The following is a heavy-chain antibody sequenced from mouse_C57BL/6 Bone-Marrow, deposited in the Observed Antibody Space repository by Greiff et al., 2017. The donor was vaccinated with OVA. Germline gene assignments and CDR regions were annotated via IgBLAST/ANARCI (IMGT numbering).Heavy chain of an antibody. CDR2: IYPGGGYT. CDR3: ARGYGSTYYYAMDY. J-gene: IGHJ4*01. CDR1: GYTFTNYW. D-gene: IGHD1-1*01. V-gene: IGHV1-63*01. Sequence: LVESGAELVRPGTSVKMSCKASGYTFTNYWIGWAKQRPGHGLEWIGDIYPGGGYTNYNEKFKGKATLTADKSSSTAYMQFSSLTSEDSAIYYCARGYGSTYYYAMDYWGQGTSVTVSS.